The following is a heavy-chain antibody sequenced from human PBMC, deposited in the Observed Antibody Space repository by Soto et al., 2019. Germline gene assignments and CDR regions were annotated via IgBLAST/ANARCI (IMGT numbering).Heavy chain of an antibody. V-gene: IGHV3-9*01. D-gene: IGHD3-22*01. CDR1: GFTFDDYA. Sequence: EVQLVESGGGLVQPGRSLRLSCAGSGFTFDDYAMHWVRQVPGKGLQRVSGLSWNGFTIGYAAQVKGRFTISRDNAKKSLSLQMNGVSPDHTALYYCPASRAYDSSGYSGFQSGMDVWGLGTTVTVS. J-gene: IGHJ6*01. CDR2: LSWNGFTI. CDR3: PASRAYDSSGYSGFQSGMDV.